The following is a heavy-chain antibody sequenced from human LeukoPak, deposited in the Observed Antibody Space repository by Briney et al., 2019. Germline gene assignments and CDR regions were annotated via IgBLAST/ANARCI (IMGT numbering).Heavy chain of an antibody. D-gene: IGHD2-8*01. CDR2: ISGSDPGT. CDR3: AKSPLGSCTHARCYPLDS. V-gene: IGHV3-23*01. Sequence: GGSLRLSCAASGFTFGTYAMSWVRQARGKRLEWVAAISGSDPGTYHADSVKGRFTISRDNSKNTLYLQMNSLGAEATALYFCAKSPLGSCTHARCYPLDSWGQGTLVTVSS. CDR1: GFTFGTYA. J-gene: IGHJ4*02.